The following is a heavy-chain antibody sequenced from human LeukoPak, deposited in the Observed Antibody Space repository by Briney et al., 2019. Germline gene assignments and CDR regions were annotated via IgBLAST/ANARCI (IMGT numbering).Heavy chain of an antibody. Sequence: PSETLSLTCAVYGGSFSGYYWSWIRQPPGKGLEWIGEINDSGSTNYNPSLKSRVTISVDTSKNQFPLKLSSVTAADTAVYYCARESRRRWLQFPYWYFDLWGRGTLVTVSS. V-gene: IGHV4-34*01. CDR2: INDSGST. CDR3: ARESRRRWLQFPYWYFDL. J-gene: IGHJ2*01. D-gene: IGHD5-24*01. CDR1: GGSFSGYY.